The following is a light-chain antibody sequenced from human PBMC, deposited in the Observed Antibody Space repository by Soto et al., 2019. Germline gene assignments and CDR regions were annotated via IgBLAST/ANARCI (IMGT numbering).Light chain of an antibody. V-gene: IGKV3-20*01. CDR1: QSVSSSY. Sequence: EIVVTQSPATLSVSPGERATPSCRAIQSVSSSYLAWYQQKPGQAPRLLIYGASSRATGIPDRFSGSGSGTAFTLTISRLEPEDFAVYYCQQYGSSLTWTFGQGTKVDIK. CDR3: QQYGSSLTWT. CDR2: GAS. J-gene: IGKJ1*01.